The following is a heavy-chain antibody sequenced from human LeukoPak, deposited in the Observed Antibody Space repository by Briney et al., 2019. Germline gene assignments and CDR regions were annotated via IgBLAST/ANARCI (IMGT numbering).Heavy chain of an antibody. V-gene: IGHV4-4*02. CDR1: GDSISSPKW. CDR2: IYHTGST. D-gene: IGHD1-26*01. Sequence: SETLSLTCAVSGDSISSPKWWSWVRQPPGKGLEWIGEIYHTGSTNYNPSLRSRVTISVDKSKNQFSLKLSSVTAADTAVYYCARDPPSRGTRYFDYWGQGTLVTVSS. J-gene: IGHJ4*02. CDR3: ARDPPSRGTRYFDY.